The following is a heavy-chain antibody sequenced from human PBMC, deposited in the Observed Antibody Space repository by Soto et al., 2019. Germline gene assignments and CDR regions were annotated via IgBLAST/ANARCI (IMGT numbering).Heavy chain of an antibody. Sequence: AWSVRLSCAAAGFTFSSYAMSWVRQAQGQGLEWVSSISASGGSPSYADSVQGRFTISRDNPKNTLYLQLNSLRVEDTAMYYCAKARCSTTNCYVPDYWGQGTLVTVSS. CDR1: GFTFSSYA. CDR2: ISASGGSP. D-gene: IGHD2-2*01. V-gene: IGHV3-23*01. CDR3: AKARCSTTNCYVPDY. J-gene: IGHJ4*02.